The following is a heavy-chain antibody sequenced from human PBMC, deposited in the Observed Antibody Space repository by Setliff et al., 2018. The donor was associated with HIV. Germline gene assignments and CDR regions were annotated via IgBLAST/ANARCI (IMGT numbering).Heavy chain of an antibody. CDR2: IYTSGST. J-gene: IGHJ1*01. V-gene: IGHV4-61*09. Sequence: SETLSLTCTVSGGSISSGSYYWSWIRQPAGKGLEWIGHIYTSGSTNYNPSLKSRLTMSVDTPKNQFSLKLTSVTAADTAVYYCARSGSYVGPIQHWGQGTLVTVSS. CDR3: ARSGSYVGPIQH. CDR1: GGSISSGSYY. D-gene: IGHD3-10*02.